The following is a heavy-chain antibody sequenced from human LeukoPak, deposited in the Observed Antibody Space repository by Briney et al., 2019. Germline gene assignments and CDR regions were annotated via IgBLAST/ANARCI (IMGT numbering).Heavy chain of an antibody. J-gene: IGHJ4*02. CDR1: GYTFTTYG. D-gene: IGHD2-2*01. V-gene: IGHV1-18*01. Sequence: ASVKVSCKASGYTFTTYGLSWMRQAPGRGLEWMGWISTYSGNTNYAQKLQGRVTMTTDTSTSTAYMELRSLRSDDTAVYYCARDSHPYCSSTSCSTDYWGQGTLVTVSS. CDR3: ARDSHPYCSSTSCSTDY. CDR2: ISTYSGNT.